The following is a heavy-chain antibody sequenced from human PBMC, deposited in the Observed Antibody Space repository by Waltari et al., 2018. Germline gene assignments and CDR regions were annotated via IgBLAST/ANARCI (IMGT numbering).Heavy chain of an antibody. D-gene: IGHD3-22*01. V-gene: IGHV4-61*09. CDR2: IYTSGST. Sequence: QVQLQESGPGLVKPSQTLSLTCTVSGGSLSSGSYYWSWIRQPAGKGLEWIGYIYTSGSTNYNPSLKSRVTISVDTSKNQFSLKLSSVTAADTAVYYCARGRERSGYYYWGQGTLVTVSS. CDR3: ARGRERSGYYY. J-gene: IGHJ4*02. CDR1: GGSLSSGSYY.